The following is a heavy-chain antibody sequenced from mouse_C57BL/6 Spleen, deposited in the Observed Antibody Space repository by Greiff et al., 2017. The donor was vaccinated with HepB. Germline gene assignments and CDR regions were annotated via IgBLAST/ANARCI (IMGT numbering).Heavy chain of an antibody. CDR1: GYTFTSYW. J-gene: IGHJ4*01. CDR2: IDPSDSET. D-gene: IGHD2-1*01. CDR3: ARGGVRDAMDY. Sequence: VQLQQPGAELVRPGSSVKLSCKASGYTFTSYWMHWVKQRPIQGLEWIGNIDPSDSETHYNQKFKDKATLTVDKSSSTAYMQLSSLTSEDSAVYYCARGGVRDAMDYWGQGTSVTVSS. V-gene: IGHV1-52*01.